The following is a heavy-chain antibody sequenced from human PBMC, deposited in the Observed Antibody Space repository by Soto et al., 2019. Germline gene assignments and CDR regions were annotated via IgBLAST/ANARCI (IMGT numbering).Heavy chain of an antibody. Sequence: GESLKISCKGSGYNFATYWIAWVRQLPGKGPEWMGIIYPGDSDTSYSPSFQGQVTISVDKSVSTAYLQWNSLKASDTAVYYCARRGYSYGLDVWGQGTKVTVSS. CDR1: GYNFATYW. CDR2: IYPGDSDT. J-gene: IGHJ6*02. CDR3: ARRGYSYGLDV. V-gene: IGHV5-51*01. D-gene: IGHD5-18*01.